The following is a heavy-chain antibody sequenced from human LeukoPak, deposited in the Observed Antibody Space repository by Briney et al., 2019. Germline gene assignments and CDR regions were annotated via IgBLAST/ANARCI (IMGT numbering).Heavy chain of an antibody. D-gene: IGHD2-2*01. Sequence: PSETLSLTCTVSGGSISSYYWSWIRQPPGKGLEWIEYIYTSGSTNYNPSLKSRVTISEDTSKNQFSLKLSSVTAADTAVYYCARLNVVVPAAYYMDVWGKGTTVTVSS. CDR2: IYTSGST. CDR1: GGSISSYY. V-gene: IGHV4-4*09. CDR3: ARLNVVVPAAYYMDV. J-gene: IGHJ6*03.